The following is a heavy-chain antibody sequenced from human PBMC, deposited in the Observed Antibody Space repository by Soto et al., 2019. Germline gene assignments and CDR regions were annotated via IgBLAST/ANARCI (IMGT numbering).Heavy chain of an antibody. D-gene: IGHD3-10*01. J-gene: IGHJ4*02. CDR3: ARVWVPRRFGELLPDY. V-gene: IGHV3-33*01. Sequence: GGSLRLSCAASGFTFSSYGMHWVRQAPGKGLEWVAVIWYDGSNKYYADSVKGRFTISRDNSKNTLYLQMNSLRAEDTAVYYCARVWVPRRFGELLPDYWGQGTLVTVSS. CDR1: GFTFSSYG. CDR2: IWYDGSNK.